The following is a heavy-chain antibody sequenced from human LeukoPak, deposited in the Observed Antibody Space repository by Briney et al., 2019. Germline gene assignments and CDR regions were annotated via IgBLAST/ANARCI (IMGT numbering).Heavy chain of an antibody. J-gene: IGHJ5*02. CDR1: GGSIRSNSYY. D-gene: IGHD3-10*01. Sequence: SETLSLTCTVSGGSIRSNSYYWGWIRQPPGKGLKWIGSMYYSGSTYYNPSLKSRVTISVDTSKNQFSLKLSSVTAADTAVYYCARNRYYYGSGSYGVPNWFDPWGQGTLVTVSS. V-gene: IGHV4-39*01. CDR3: ARNRYYYGSGSYGVPNWFDP. CDR2: MYYSGST.